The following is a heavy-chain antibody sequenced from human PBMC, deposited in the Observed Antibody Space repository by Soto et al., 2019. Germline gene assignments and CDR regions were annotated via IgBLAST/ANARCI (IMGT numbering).Heavy chain of an antibody. J-gene: IGHJ6*02. V-gene: IGHV3-30*18. CDR3: AKDASVIKGYYYYGMDV. CDR1: GFTFSSYG. D-gene: IGHD3-16*02. CDR2: ISYDGSNK. Sequence: PGGSLRLSCAASGFTFSSYGMHWVRQAPGKGLEWVAVISYDGSNKYYTDSVKGRFTISRDNSKNTLYLQMNSLRAEDTAVYYCAKDASVIKGYYYYGMDVWGQGTTVTVSS.